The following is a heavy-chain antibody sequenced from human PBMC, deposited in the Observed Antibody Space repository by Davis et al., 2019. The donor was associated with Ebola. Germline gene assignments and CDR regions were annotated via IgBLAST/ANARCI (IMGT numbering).Heavy chain of an antibody. J-gene: IGHJ5*02. Sequence: GSLRLSCTVSGGSIISTNYYWGWIRQPPGKGLEWIGEIYHSGSTNYNPSLKSRVTISVDKSKNQFSLKLSSVTAADTAVYYCARAAAAPLNWFDPWGQGTLVTVSS. D-gene: IGHD6-13*01. V-gene: IGHV4-39*07. CDR3: ARAAAAPLNWFDP. CDR2: IYHSGST. CDR1: GGSIISTNYY.